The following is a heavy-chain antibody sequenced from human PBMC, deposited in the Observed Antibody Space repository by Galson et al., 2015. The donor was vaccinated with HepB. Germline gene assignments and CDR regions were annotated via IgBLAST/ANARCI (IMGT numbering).Heavy chain of an antibody. CDR1: GFTFSSYG. D-gene: IGHD6-19*01. J-gene: IGHJ2*01. CDR3: AKETNSVWSHWYFDL. CDR2: ISYDGSTK. V-gene: IGHV3-30*18. Sequence: SLRLSCAASGFTFSSYGMQWVRQAPGKGLEWVAVISYDGSTKRYADSVQGRFTVSRDNSKNTLYLQMDSLRAEDTAVYYCAKETNSVWSHWYFDLWGRGTLVTVSS.